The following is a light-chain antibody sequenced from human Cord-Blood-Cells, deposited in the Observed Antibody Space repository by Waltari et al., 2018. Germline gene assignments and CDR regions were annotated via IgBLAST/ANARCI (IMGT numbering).Light chain of an antibody. V-gene: IGLV2-8*01. CDR2: EVS. Sequence: QSALTQPHSASGSPGQSVTISCPATSSDVGGHNYVSWYQKHPGKAPKLMIYEVSKRPSGVPDRFSGSKSGNTASLTVSGLQAEDEADYYCSSYAGSNNLVFGGGTKLTVL. CDR3: SSYAGSNNLV. J-gene: IGLJ2*01. CDR1: SSDVGGHNY.